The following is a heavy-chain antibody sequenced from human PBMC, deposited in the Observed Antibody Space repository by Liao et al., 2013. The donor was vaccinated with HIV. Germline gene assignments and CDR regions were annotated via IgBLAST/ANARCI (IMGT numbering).Heavy chain of an antibody. V-gene: IGHV4-4*07. Sequence: QVQLQGSGPGLVKPSETLSLTCTVSGGSIHTYYWSWIRQPAGKGLEWIGRIYTSGSTDYNPSLKSRVTMSVDTSKNQFSLKLSSVTAADTAVYYCARELFWRPPGLFDPWGQGTLVTVSS. D-gene: IGHD3-3*01. J-gene: IGHJ5*02. CDR3: ARELFWRPPGLFDP. CDR2: IYTSGST. CDR1: GGSIHTYY.